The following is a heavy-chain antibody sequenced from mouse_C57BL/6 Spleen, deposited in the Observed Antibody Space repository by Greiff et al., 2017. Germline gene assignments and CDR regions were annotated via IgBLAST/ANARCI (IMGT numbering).Heavy chain of an antibody. Sequence: VQLQPSGPELVKPGASVKISCKASGYSFTDYNMNWVKQSNGKSLEWIGVINPNNGATSYNQKFKGKATLTVDQSSSTAYRQLNSLTSEDSAVYYCASLYGSSRMDYWGQGTSVTVSS. CDR3: ASLYGSSRMDY. D-gene: IGHD1-1*01. CDR2: INPNNGAT. J-gene: IGHJ4*01. CDR1: GYSFTDYN. V-gene: IGHV1-39*01.